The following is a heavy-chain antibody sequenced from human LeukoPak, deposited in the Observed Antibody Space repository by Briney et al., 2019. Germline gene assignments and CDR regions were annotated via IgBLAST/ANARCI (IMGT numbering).Heavy chain of an antibody. CDR3: ARLYSSSLGRVFDY. J-gene: IGHJ4*02. D-gene: IGHD6-13*01. CDR1: GGSVSSGSYY. Sequence: SETLSLTCTVSGGSVSSGSYYWRWIRQPPGKGLEWIVYIYYSGSTNYSPSLKSRVTISVDTSKNQFSLKLSSVTAADTAVYYCARLYSSSLGRVFDYWGQGTLVTVSS. CDR2: IYYSGST. V-gene: IGHV4-61*01.